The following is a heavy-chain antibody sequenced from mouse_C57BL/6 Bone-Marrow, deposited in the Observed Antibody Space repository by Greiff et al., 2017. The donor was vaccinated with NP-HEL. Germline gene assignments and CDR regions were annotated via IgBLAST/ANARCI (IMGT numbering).Heavy chain of an antibody. CDR1: GFTFSSYT. D-gene: IGHD1-1*01. J-gene: IGHJ2*01. CDR2: ISGGGGNT. Sequence: DVQLVESGGGLVKPGGSLKLSCAASGFTFSSYTMSWVRQTPEKRLEWVATISGGGGNTYYPDSVKGRFTISRDNAKNTLYLQMSSLRSEDTALYYCARRGVVAPYFDYWGQGTTLTVSS. V-gene: IGHV5-9*01. CDR3: ARRGVVAPYFDY.